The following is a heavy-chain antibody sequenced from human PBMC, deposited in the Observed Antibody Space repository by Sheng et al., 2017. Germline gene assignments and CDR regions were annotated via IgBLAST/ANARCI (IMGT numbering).Heavy chain of an antibody. CDR1: GGTFSSYA. CDR2: IIPILGIA. D-gene: IGHD2-2*01. CDR3: ARGVVVPAAPPRNYYYYMDV. Sequence: QVQLVQSGAEVKKPGSSVKVSCKASGGTFSSYAISWVRQAPGQGLEWMGGIIPILGIANYAQKFQGRVTITADKSTSTVYMELSSLRSEDTAVYYCARGVVVPAAPPRNYYYYMDVWGKGTTVTVSS. J-gene: IGHJ6*03. V-gene: IGHV1-69*04.